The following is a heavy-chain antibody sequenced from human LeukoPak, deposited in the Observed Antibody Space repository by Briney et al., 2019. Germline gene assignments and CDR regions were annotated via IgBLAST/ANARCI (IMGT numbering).Heavy chain of an antibody. Sequence: ASVKVSCKVSGYSLIELSTHWVRQAPGKGLEWMGGIDLEHGNPVYAQKFQGRVTMTEDTTTDTAYMEVNRLTSEDTAIYYCAKGVAVAGTPPGGDYWGQGTLLTAS. J-gene: IGHJ4*02. CDR1: GYSLIELS. CDR3: AKGVAVAGTPPGGDY. CDR2: IDLEHGNP. D-gene: IGHD6-19*01. V-gene: IGHV1-24*01.